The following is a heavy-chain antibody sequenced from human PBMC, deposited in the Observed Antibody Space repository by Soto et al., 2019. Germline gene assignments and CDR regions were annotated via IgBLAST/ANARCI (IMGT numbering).Heavy chain of an antibody. J-gene: IGHJ5*02. D-gene: IGHD2-15*01. CDR1: GFTFSSYA. V-gene: IGHV3-23*01. Sequence: EVQLLESGGGLVQPGGSLRLSCAASGFTFSSYAMSWVRQAPGKGLEWVSAISGSGGSTYYADSVKGRFTISRNNSKNTLYLQTNSLRAQDTAVYYGAKARGRYCSGGSCYAFVWFDPWGQGTLVTVSS. CDR3: AKARGRYCSGGSCYAFVWFDP. CDR2: ISGSGGST.